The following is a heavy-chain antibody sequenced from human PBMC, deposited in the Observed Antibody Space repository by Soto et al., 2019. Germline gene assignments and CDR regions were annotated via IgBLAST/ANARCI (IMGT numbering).Heavy chain of an antibody. D-gene: IGHD3-22*01. J-gene: IGHJ4*02. CDR3: ARATYDSSTYYLDY. Sequence: QVQLQESGPGLVKPSQTLTLTCTVSGASISGGDYYWTWIRQPTEKGLEWIGSIYHTGNTYSNPSLESRLSISVDPSNNQFALRLTSVTAPDTAIYYCARATYDSSTYYLDYWGQGTLVTISS. CDR2: IYHTGNT. CDR1: GASISGGDYY. V-gene: IGHV4-30-4*01.